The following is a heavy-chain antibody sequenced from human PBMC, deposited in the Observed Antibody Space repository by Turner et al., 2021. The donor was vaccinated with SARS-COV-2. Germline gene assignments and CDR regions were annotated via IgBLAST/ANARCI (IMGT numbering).Heavy chain of an antibody. CDR3: AKDKHPDGMDV. Sequence: QVQLVESGGGVVQPGRSLRLSCAASEFTLSSYGMHWVRQAPGKGLEWVAVISYDGSQKYYADSVKGRFTISRDNSKNTLYLQMNSLRAEDTAMYYCAKDKHPDGMDVWGRGTTVTVSS. J-gene: IGHJ6*02. CDR1: EFTLSSYG. V-gene: IGHV3-30*18. CDR2: ISYDGSQK.